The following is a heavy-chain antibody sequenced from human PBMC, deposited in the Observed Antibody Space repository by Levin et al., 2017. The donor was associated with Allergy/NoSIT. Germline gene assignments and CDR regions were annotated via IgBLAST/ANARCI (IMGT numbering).Heavy chain of an antibody. CDR2: ISSSSSYI. CDR3: ARDAGGKDTMIVVVPDY. V-gene: IGHV3-21*01. Sequence: GGSLRLSCAASGFTFSSYSMNWVRQAPGKGLEWVSSISSSSSYIYYADSVKGRFTISRDNAKNSLYLQMNSLRAEDTAVYYCARDAGGKDTMIVVVPDYWGQGTLVTVSS. J-gene: IGHJ4*02. CDR1: GFTFSSYS. D-gene: IGHD3-22*01.